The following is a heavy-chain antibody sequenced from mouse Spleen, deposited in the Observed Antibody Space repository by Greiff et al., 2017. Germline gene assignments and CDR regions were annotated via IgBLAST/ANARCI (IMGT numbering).Heavy chain of an antibody. J-gene: IGHJ3*01. Sequence: VQLQQPGAELVMPGASVKLSCKASGYTFTSYWMHWVKQRPGQGLEWIGEIDPSDSYTNYNQKFKGKATLTVDKSSSTAYMQLSSLTSEDSAVYYCARFPPYYSNYGWFAYWGQGTLVTVSA. CDR1: GYTFTSYW. CDR2: IDPSDSYT. D-gene: IGHD2-5*01. V-gene: IGHV1-69*01. CDR3: ARFPPYYSNYGWFAY.